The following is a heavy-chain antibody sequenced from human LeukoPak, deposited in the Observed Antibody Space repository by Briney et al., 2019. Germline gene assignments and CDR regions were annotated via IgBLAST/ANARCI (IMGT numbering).Heavy chain of an antibody. V-gene: IGHV3-23*01. CDR3: AKTSEFSGYFFY. Sequence: PGGSLRLSCAASGFTFSSYAMSWVRQAPGKGLEWVSAISGNGGSTYYADSVKGRFTISRDNSKNTLYLQMNSLRAEDTAVYYCAKTSEFSGYFFYWGQGTLVTVSS. J-gene: IGHJ4*02. D-gene: IGHD3-22*01. CDR1: GFTFSSYA. CDR2: ISGNGGST.